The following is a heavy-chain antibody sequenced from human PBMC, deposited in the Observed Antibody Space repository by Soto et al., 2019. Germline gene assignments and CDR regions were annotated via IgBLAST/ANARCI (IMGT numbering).Heavy chain of an antibody. CDR2: ISYDGSNK. CDR1: GFTFSIYG. D-gene: IGHD3-22*01. Sequence: GGSLRLSCAASGFTFSIYGMHWVRQAPGKGLEWVAVISYDGSNKYYADSVKGRFTISRDNSKNTLYLQMNSLKTEDTAVYYCTTDPVTMIVVVPSSGWGQGTLVTVSS. V-gene: IGHV3-33*08. CDR3: TTDPVTMIVVVPSSG. J-gene: IGHJ4*02.